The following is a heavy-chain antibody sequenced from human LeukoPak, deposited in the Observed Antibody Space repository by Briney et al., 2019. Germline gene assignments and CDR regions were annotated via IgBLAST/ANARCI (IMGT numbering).Heavy chain of an antibody. CDR1: GFTFSTYA. CDR2: ISGSGGGT. V-gene: IGHV3-23*01. CDR3: AKSSAIVVVPAATN. J-gene: IGHJ4*02. Sequence: GGSLRLSCAASGFTFSTYAMSWVRQAAGKGLEWVSLISGSGGGTYYADSVKGRFTISRDNSKNTLYLQMNSLRAEDTAVYYCAKSSAIVVVPAATNWGQGTLVTVSS. D-gene: IGHD2-2*01.